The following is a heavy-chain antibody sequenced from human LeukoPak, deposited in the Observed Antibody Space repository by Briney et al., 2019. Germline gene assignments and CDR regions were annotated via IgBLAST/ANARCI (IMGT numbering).Heavy chain of an antibody. CDR1: GFTFSSYG. Sequence: GGSLRLSCAASGFTFSSYGMHWVRQAPGKGLEWVAVIWYDGSNKYYADSVKGRFTISRDNSKNTLYLQKNSLRAEDTAVYYCAREGRWDSSGPFDYWGQGTLVTVSS. CDR3: AREGRWDSSGPFDY. V-gene: IGHV3-33*01. CDR2: IWYDGSNK. D-gene: IGHD6-19*01. J-gene: IGHJ4*02.